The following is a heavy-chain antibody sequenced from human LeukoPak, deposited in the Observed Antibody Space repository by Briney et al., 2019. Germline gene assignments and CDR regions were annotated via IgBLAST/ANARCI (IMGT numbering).Heavy chain of an antibody. V-gene: IGHV4-4*07. CDR3: ARGRRYNWNDGAFDI. J-gene: IGHJ3*02. Sequence: SETLSLTCTVSGGSISSYYWSWIRQPAGKGLEWIGRIYTSGSTNYNPSLKSRVTMSVDTSKNQFSLKLSSVTAADTAVYYCARGRRYNWNDGAFDIWGQGTMVTVSS. CDR2: IYTSGST. D-gene: IGHD1-1*01. CDR1: GGSISSYY.